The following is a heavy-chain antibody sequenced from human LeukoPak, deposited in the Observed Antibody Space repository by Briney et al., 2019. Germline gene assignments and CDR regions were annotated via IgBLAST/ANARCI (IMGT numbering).Heavy chain of an antibody. Sequence: ASVKVSCKASGYTFTGYYMHWVRQAPGQGLEWIGWINPNSGGTNYAQKFQGRVTMTRDTSISTAYMELSRLRSDDTAVYYCARENFQRYSSSWYYFDYWGQGTLVTVSS. J-gene: IGHJ4*02. D-gene: IGHD6-13*01. CDR3: ARENFQRYSSSWYYFDY. CDR1: GYTFTGYY. CDR2: INPNSGGT. V-gene: IGHV1-2*02.